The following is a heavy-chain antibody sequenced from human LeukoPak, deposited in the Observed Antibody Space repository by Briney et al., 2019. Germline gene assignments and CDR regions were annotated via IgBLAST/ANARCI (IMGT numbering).Heavy chain of an antibody. J-gene: IGHJ4*02. Sequence: PSQTLSLTCTVSGGSISSGGHFWNWIRQHPGRGLEWIGSIYYSGTTCYNPSLKSRVTISVDTSKNQLSLKLSSVTAADTAVYYCAGQGRTDYGPFDYWGQGTLVIVSS. CDR2: IYYSGTT. CDR3: AGQGRTDYGPFDY. V-gene: IGHV4-31*03. CDR1: GGSISSGGHF. D-gene: IGHD4-17*01.